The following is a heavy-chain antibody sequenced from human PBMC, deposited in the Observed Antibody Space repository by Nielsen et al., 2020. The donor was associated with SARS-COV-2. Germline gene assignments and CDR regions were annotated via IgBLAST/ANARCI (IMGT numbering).Heavy chain of an antibody. J-gene: IGHJ5*02. CDR3: ARGHGRYSYGP. D-gene: IGHD5-18*01. V-gene: IGHV4-34*01. CDR1: GGSFSGYY. Sequence: SETLSLTCAVYGGSFSGYYWSWIRQTPGKGLEWIGEINHSGSTNYNPSLKSRVTISVDTSKNQFSLKLSSVTAADTAVYYCARGHGRYSYGPWGQGTLVTVSS. CDR2: INHSGST.